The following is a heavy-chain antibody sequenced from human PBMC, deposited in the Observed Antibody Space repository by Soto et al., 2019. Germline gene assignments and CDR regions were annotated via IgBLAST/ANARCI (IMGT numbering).Heavy chain of an antibody. V-gene: IGHV1-8*01. Sequence: WASEKVSCKASGYTFTSYDINWVRQATGQGLEWMGWMNPNNDDTGYAQKFQGRVTLTRNTSIGTAYMELSSLTSEDTAVYYCATYGTAAAGAAFHIWGQGTMVTVSS. CDR2: MNPNNDDT. J-gene: IGHJ3*02. CDR3: ATYGTAAAGAAFHI. CDR1: GYTFTSYD. D-gene: IGHD6-13*01.